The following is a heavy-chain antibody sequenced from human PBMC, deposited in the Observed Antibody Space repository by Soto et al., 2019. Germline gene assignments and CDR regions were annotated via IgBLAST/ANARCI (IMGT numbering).Heavy chain of an antibody. CDR1: GGSFSGYY. V-gene: IGHV4-34*01. CDR2: INHSGST. D-gene: IGHD2-21*01. J-gene: IGHJ5*02. CDR3: ATGWGFRGGGSCQSAFAH. Sequence: SETLSLTCAVYGGSFSGYYWSWIRQPPGKGLEWTGEINHSGSTNYNPSLKSRVTISVDTSKNQFSLKLSSVTAADTAVYYCATGWGFRGGGSCQSAFAHWGQGTLVTVSS.